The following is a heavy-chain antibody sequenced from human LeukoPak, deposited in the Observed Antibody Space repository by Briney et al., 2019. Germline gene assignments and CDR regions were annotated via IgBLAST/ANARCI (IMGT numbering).Heavy chain of an antibody. CDR1: GFTFSSYG. D-gene: IGHD3-16*01. CDR2: IRYDGSNK. Sequence: GGSLRLSCAASGFTFSSYGMHWVRQAPGKGLEWVVFIRYDGSNKYYADSVKGRFTISRDNSKNTLYLQMNSLRAEDTAVYYCAKGIYTGYYFDYWGQGTLVTVSS. J-gene: IGHJ4*02. CDR3: AKGIYTGYYFDY. V-gene: IGHV3-30*02.